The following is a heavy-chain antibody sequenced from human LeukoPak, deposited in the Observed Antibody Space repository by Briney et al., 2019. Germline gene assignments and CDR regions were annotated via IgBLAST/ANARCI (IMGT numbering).Heavy chain of an antibody. Sequence: PGGSLRLSCAASGFTVSSNYMSWVRQAPGKGLEWVSVIYSGGSTYYADSVKGRFTISRDNSKNTLYLQMNSLRAEDTAVYYCARDGGSSWYYGLVYWGQGTLVTVSS. J-gene: IGHJ4*02. CDR2: IYSGGST. CDR1: GFTVSSNY. CDR3: ARDGGSSWYYGLVY. V-gene: IGHV3-53*01. D-gene: IGHD6-13*01.